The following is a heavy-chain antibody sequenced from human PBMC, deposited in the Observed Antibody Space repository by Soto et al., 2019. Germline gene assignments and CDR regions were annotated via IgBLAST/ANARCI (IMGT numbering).Heavy chain of an antibody. CDR3: ARDDWSLKSYLAV. CDR2: INSDGIST. J-gene: IGHJ6*02. Sequence: LXLXCTACRITFSRXLMHWGRQAPGKGLVWVSRINSDGISTGYADSVKGRFTISRDSAKDTLYLQMNNLRADYTDVYYCARDDWSLKSYLAVWGQGNTGAVS. CDR1: RITFSRXL. D-gene: IGHD3-16*02. V-gene: IGHV3-74*01.